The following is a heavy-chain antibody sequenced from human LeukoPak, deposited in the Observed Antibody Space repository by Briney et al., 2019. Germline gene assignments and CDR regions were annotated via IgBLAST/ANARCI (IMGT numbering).Heavy chain of an antibody. CDR2: INHSGST. CDR1: GGSFSGYY. J-gene: IGHJ4*02. V-gene: IGHV4-34*01. Sequence: SETLSLTCAVYGGSFSGYYWSWIRQPPGKGLEWIGEINHSGSTNYNPSLKSRATISVDTSKNQFSLKLSSVTAADTAVYYCARGPSGAAAAKTGVDYWGQGTLVTVSS. CDR3: ARGPSGAAAAKTGVDY. D-gene: IGHD6-13*01.